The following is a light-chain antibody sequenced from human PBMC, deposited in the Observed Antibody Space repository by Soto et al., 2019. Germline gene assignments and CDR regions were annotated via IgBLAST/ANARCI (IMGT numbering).Light chain of an antibody. CDR2: GAS. CDR3: QQYGTSPT. V-gene: IGKV3-20*01. CDR1: QTVSSSN. Sequence: EIVLAQFPGTLSLSPGERATLSCRASQTVSSSNLAWYQQKPGQAPRLLIYGASSRATGIPGRFSGSGSGTDFSLTISRLEPEDFAVFYCQQYGTSPTFGQGTKVDIK. J-gene: IGKJ1*01.